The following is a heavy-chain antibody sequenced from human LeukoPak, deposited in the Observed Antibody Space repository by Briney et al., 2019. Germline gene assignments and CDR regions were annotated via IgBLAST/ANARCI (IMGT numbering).Heavy chain of an antibody. CDR3: AAPGSWEN. J-gene: IGHJ4*02. Sequence: AAVKVSCMASGYTFTSYAIHWVRQAPGQRLEWTGWINAGNGNTKYSQKFQGRVTITRDTSASTAYMELSSLRSEDTAVYYCAAPGSWENWGQGTLVTVSS. V-gene: IGHV1-3*01. CDR2: INAGNGNT. CDR1: GYTFTSYA. D-gene: IGHD1-26*01.